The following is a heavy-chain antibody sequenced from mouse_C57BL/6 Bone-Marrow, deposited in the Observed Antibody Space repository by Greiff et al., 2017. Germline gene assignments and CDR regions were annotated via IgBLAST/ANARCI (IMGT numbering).Heavy chain of an antibody. CDR2: IDPANGNT. CDR3: DRSVYSSPYAMDY. CDR1: GFNIKNTY. V-gene: IGHV14-3*01. Sequence: EVQLQQSVAELVRPGASVKLSCTASGFNIKNTYMHWVKQRPEQGLEWIGRIDPANGNTKYAPKFQGKATLPAATSSNTAYLQLSSLTSEDTAIYCVDRSVYSSPYAMDYWGQGTSVTVAS. J-gene: IGHJ4*01. D-gene: IGHD2-5*01.